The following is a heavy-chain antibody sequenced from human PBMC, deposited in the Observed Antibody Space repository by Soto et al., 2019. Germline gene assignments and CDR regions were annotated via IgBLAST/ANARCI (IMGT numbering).Heavy chain of an antibody. CDR1: GGSFSGYY. D-gene: IGHD7-27*01. Sequence: SETLSLTCAVYGGSFSGYYWSWIRQPPGKGLEWIGEINHSGSTNYNPSLKSRVTISVDTSKNQFSLKLSSVTAADTAVYYCARSGDGGHYYGMDVWGQGTTVTVSS. CDR2: INHSGST. J-gene: IGHJ6*02. CDR3: ARSGDGGHYYGMDV. V-gene: IGHV4-34*01.